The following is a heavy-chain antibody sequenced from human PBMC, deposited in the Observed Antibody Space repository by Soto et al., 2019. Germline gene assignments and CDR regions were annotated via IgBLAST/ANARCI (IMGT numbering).Heavy chain of an antibody. Sequence: EVQLVESGGGLVQPGGSLRLSCAASGFTVSSNYMSWVRQAPGKGLEWVSVIHSGGSTYYADSVKGRFTISRHNSKNTLYLQMNSLRAEDTAVYYCARERYYYDSSGYGTQAFDIWGQGTMVTVSS. CDR1: GFTVSSNY. CDR2: IHSGGST. D-gene: IGHD3-22*01. V-gene: IGHV3-53*04. CDR3: ARERYYYDSSGYGTQAFDI. J-gene: IGHJ3*02.